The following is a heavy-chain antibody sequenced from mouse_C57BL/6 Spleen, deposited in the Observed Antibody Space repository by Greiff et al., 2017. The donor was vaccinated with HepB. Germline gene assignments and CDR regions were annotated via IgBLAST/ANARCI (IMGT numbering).Heavy chain of an antibody. CDR2: IDPSDSYT. CDR3: AREDYGSSLDFDY. J-gene: IGHJ2*01. CDR1: GYTFTSYW. V-gene: IGHV1-59*01. Sequence: VKLQQPGAELVRPGTSVKLSCKASGYTFTSYWMHWVKQRPGQGLEWIGVIDPSDSYTNYNQKFKGKATLTVDTSSSTAYMQLSSLTSEDSAVYYCAREDYGSSLDFDYWGQGTTLTVSS. D-gene: IGHD1-1*01.